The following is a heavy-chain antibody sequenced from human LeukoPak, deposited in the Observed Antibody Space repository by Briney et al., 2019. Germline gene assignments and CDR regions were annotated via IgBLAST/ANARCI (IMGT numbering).Heavy chain of an antibody. D-gene: IGHD1-26*01. CDR3: ARVGATHFDY. CDR1: GGPISSSSYY. J-gene: IGHJ4*02. CDR2: IYYSGST. V-gene: IGHV4-39*01. Sequence: PSETLSLTCTVSGGPISSSSYYWGWIRQPPGKGLEWIGSIYYSGSTYYNPSLKSRVTISVDTSKNQFSLKLSSVTAADTAVYYCARVGATHFDYWGQGTLVTVSS.